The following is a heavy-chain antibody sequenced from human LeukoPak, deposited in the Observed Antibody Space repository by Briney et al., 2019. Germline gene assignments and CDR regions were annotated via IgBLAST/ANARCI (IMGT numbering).Heavy chain of an antibody. Sequence: ASVKVSCKASGYTFTGYYMHWVRQAPGQGLEWMGWISAYNGNTNYAQKLQGRVTMTTDTSTSTAYMELRSLRSDDTAVYYCARDQEWLLLNWGQGTLVTVSS. V-gene: IGHV1-18*04. CDR2: ISAYNGNT. CDR1: GYTFTGYY. D-gene: IGHD3-22*01. J-gene: IGHJ4*02. CDR3: ARDQEWLLLN.